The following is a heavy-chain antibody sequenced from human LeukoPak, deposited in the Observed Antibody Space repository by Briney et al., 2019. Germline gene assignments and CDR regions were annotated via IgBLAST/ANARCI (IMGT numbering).Heavy chain of an antibody. CDR2: INHSGST. Sequence: SETLSLTRAVYGGSFSGYYWSWIRQPPGKGLEWIGEINHSGSTNYNPSLKSRVTISVDTSKNQFSLKLSSVTAADTAVYYCARGGYDYVWGSYSRPSFVPWREGTLVTVSS. CDR1: GGSFSGYY. J-gene: IGHJ5*02. CDR3: ARGGYDYVWGSYSRPSFVP. V-gene: IGHV4-34*01. D-gene: IGHD3-16*01.